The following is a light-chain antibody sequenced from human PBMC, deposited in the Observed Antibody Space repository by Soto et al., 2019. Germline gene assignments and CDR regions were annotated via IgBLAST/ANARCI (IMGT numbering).Light chain of an antibody. CDR3: QQCNRYPIT. J-gene: IGKJ5*01. V-gene: IGKV1-5*01. CDR1: QSISSW. Sequence: DIQMTQSPSTLSAFVGDRVTITCRASQSISSWLGWYQQKPGKAPKLLIYDASSLESGVPSRFSGSGSGTEFTLTITSLQPDDSATYYCQQCNRYPITFGQGTRLEI. CDR2: DAS.